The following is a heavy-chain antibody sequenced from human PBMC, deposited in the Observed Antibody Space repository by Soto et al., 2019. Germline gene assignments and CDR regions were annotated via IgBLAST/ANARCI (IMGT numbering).Heavy chain of an antibody. D-gene: IGHD2-8*02. V-gene: IGHV1-69*02. CDR1: GGTFSRYT. CDR3: ASHFPGVLVLGTSPPGGDNFGWDV. CDR2: IIPIVDIP. Sequence: QVQLVQSGAEVKKPGSSVKVSCKASGGTFSRYTFTWVRQAPGQGLEWMGRIIPIVDIPNYAQKFQGRVTITADKSTSTAYMELSRLTSVATAVYYCASHFPGVLVLGTSPPGGDNFGWDVWGQGTTVSVS. J-gene: IGHJ6*02.